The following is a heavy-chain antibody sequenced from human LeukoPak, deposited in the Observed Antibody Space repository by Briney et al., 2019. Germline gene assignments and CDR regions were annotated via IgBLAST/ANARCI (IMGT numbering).Heavy chain of an antibody. CDR1: RFTFSSYG. V-gene: IGHV3-33*01. CDR3: ARRGSGTYSFDY. J-gene: IGHJ4*02. D-gene: IGHD3-10*01. Sequence: GGSLRLSCAASRFTFSSYGMHWVRQAPGRGLEWVAVIWSDGSKKYYVDSVQGRFSISRDNSKNTLSLQMNSLRAEDTAVYYCARRGSGTYSFDYWGQGTLVTVSS. CDR2: IWSDGSKK.